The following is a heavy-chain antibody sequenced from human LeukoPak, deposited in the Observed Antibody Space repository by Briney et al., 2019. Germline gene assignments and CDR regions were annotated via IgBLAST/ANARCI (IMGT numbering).Heavy chain of an antibody. D-gene: IGHD6-13*01. J-gene: IGHJ5*02. CDR2: FDPEDGET. Sequence: ASVKVSCKVSGYTLTELSMHWVRQAPGKGLEWMGGFDPEDGETIYAQKFQGRVTMTEDTSTDTAYMELSSLRSEDTAVYYCATLSSGWYYGAPYNWFDPWGQGTLVTVSS. CDR1: GYTLTELS. V-gene: IGHV1-24*01. CDR3: ATLSSGWYYGAPYNWFDP.